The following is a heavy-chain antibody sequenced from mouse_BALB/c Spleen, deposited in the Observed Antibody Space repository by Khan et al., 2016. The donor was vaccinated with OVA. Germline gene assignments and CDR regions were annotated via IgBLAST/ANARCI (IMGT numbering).Heavy chain of an antibody. Sequence: EVQLQESGPGLVKPSQSLSLTCTVTGYSITSDYAWNWIRQLPGNKLEWMGSISYSGSISYKPSLKSRISITRDTPKNQFFLHLNYVTTEDTATNYCERSIMANWGQGTTLTVSS. V-gene: IGHV3-2*02. CDR3: ERSIMAN. CDR1: GYSITSDYA. CDR2: ISYSGSI. J-gene: IGHJ2*01.